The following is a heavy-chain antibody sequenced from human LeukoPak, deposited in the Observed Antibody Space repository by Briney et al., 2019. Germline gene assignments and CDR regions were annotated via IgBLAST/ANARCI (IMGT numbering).Heavy chain of an antibody. D-gene: IGHD1-26*01. V-gene: IGHV4-39*01. CDR3: VRQGGSPDWFDP. Sequence: PSETLSLTCTVPGGSISSSSYYWGWIRQPPGKGLEWIGNMYYSGSTYYNPSLKSRVSISIDTSKNQFSLKLTSVTAADTAVYYCVRQGGSPDWFDPWGQGTQVTVSS. CDR2: MYYSGST. CDR1: GGSISSSSYY. J-gene: IGHJ5*02.